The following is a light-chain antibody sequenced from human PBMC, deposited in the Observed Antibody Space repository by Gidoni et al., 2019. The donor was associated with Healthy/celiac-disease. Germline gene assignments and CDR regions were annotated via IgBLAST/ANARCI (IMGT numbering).Light chain of an antibody. CDR3: AAWDDSLNGRV. Sequence: QSVVTQPPSASGTPGPRVTISCSGSSSNIGSNTVNWYQHLPGTAPKLLIYSNNQRPSGVPDRFSGSKSGTSASLAISGLQSEDEADYYCAAWDDSLNGRVFGGGTKLTVL. J-gene: IGLJ3*02. V-gene: IGLV1-44*01. CDR1: SSNIGSNT. CDR2: SNN.